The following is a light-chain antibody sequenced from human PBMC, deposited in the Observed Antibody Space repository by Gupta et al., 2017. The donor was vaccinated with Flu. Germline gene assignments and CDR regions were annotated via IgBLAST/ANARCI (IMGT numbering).Light chain of an antibody. CDR1: ESLLHDNGYNY. V-gene: IGKV2-28*01. CDR3: MQTLQTPLT. CDR2: LGS. J-gene: IGKJ4*01. Sequence: DIVMTQSPLSLPVTPGEPASISCRSSESLLHDNGYNYLNWYLQKPGQSPQLLIYLGSNRASGVPDRFSGSGSGTEFTLKISRVEAEDVGLYYCMQTLQTPLTFGGGIKVDIK.